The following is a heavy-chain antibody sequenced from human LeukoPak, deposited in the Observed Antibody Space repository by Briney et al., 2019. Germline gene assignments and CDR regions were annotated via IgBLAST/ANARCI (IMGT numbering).Heavy chain of an antibody. CDR3: AREGGYDSGRYYFDY. D-gene: IGHD3-3*01. CDR2: ISYDGSNK. J-gene: IGHJ4*02. V-gene: IGHV3-30-3*01. CDR1: GYTFSRYA. Sequence: GRSLRLSCAASGYTFSRYAMHWVRQAPGKGLEWVAVISYDGSNKYYADSVKGRFTISRDNSKNTLYLQMNSLRAEDTAVYYCAREGGYDSGRYYFDYWGQGTLVTVSS.